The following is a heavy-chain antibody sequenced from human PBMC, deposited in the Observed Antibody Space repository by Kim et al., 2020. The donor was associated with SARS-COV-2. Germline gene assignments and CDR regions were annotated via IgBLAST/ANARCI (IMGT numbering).Heavy chain of an antibody. Sequence: GGSLRLSCAASGFTFSSNAMSWVRQAPGKGLEWVSAIYSGGSSTYYADSVKGRFTISRDNSKNTVYLQMNSLRADDTAVYYCAKEGWTGYFDYWGQGTLV. CDR2: IYSGGSST. CDR1: GFTFSSNA. D-gene: IGHD6-19*01. V-gene: IGHV3-23*03. CDR3: AKEGWTGYFDY. J-gene: IGHJ4*02.